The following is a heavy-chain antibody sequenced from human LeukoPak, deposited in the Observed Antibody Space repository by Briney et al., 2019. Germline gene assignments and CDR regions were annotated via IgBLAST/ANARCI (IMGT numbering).Heavy chain of an antibody. CDR3: ARDDHFDYDFWSGYFSSGFEEKYYFDY. J-gene: IGHJ4*02. CDR2: FSRGGSNI. CDR1: GFTFSSYS. V-gene: IGHV3-21*01. Sequence: GGSLRLSCAASGFTFSSYSMNWVRRAPGKGLGWVSSFSRGGSNIYNAAQGKGRFTISRDNAKNSLYLQMNRLRAEDTAVYYCARDDHFDYDFWSGYFSSGFEEKYYFDYWGQGTLVTVSS. D-gene: IGHD3-3*01.